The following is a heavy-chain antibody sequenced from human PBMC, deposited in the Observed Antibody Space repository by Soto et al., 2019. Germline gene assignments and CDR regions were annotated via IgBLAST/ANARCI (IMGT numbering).Heavy chain of an antibody. V-gene: IGHV4-30-2*01. CDR1: GGSISSGGYS. Sequence: SETLSLTCAVSGGSISSGGYSWNWIRQPPGKGLEWIGYIYHSGSTLYNPSLKSRVTISVDKSKNQFSLKLSSVTAADTAVYYCARELGGNSYTEAFDICGQGIMVT. D-gene: IGHD1-26*01. J-gene: IGHJ3*02. CDR2: IYHSGST. CDR3: ARELGGNSYTEAFDI.